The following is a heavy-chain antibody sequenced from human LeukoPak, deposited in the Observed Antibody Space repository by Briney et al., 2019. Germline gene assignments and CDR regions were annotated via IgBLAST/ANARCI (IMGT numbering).Heavy chain of an antibody. Sequence: GGSLRLSCAASGFTFSSYWMHWVRQAPGKGLVWVSRINSDGSSTSYADSVRGRFTISRDNAKNTLYLQMNSLRAEDTAVYYCARQGVVPAAPDAFDIWGQGTMVTVSS. V-gene: IGHV3-74*01. CDR1: GFTFSSYW. J-gene: IGHJ3*02. D-gene: IGHD2-2*01. CDR3: ARQGVVPAAPDAFDI. CDR2: INSDGSST.